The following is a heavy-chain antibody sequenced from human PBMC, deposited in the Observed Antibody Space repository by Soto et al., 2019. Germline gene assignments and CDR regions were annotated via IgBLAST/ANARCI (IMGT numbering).Heavy chain of an antibody. CDR3: VKDESINWYSGHFRH. CDR2: INWNSGSI. Sequence: PRLSGASSGFTFYDYAMHWVLQVPGKGLEWVSGINWNSGSIGYGDSVKGRFAISRDNAKNSLHLQMNSLSAEDTAFYYCVKDESINWYSGHFRHWGQGTLVTVSS. D-gene: IGHD6-13*01. J-gene: IGHJ1*01. CDR1: GFTFYDYA. V-gene: IGHV3-9*01.